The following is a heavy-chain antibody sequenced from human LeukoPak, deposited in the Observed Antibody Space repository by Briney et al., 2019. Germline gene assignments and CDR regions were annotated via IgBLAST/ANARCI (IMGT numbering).Heavy chain of an antibody. CDR1: GFTFSGYA. J-gene: IGHJ3*02. CDR3: ARKSGSSDAFGI. V-gene: IGHV3-30-3*01. CDR2: ISYDGSNK. Sequence: GGSLRLSCAASGFTFSGYAMHWVRQAPGKGLEWVAVISYDGSNKYYADSVKGRFTISRDNSKNTLYLQMNSLRAEDTAVYYCARKSGSSDAFGIWGQGTMVTVSS. D-gene: IGHD1-26*01.